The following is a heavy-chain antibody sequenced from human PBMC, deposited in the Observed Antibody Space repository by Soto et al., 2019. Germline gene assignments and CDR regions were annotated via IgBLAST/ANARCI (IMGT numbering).Heavy chain of an antibody. J-gene: IGHJ4*02. V-gene: IGHV1-18*04. CDR3: ARGRSGSHWVPDY. D-gene: IGHD1-26*01. CDR2: ISDYNANT. Sequence: QVQLVQSGAEVKKPGAPVKVSCKASGYTFTSYGISWVRQAPGQGLEWMGWISDYNANTNYAQKLQGRVTMTTDTSTSKAYMDLRSLRADGTAVYYCARGRSGSHWVPDYWGRGTLVTVSS. CDR1: GYTFTSYG.